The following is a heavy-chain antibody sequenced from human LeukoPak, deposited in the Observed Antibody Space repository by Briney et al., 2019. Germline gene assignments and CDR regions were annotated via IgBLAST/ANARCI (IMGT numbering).Heavy chain of an antibody. D-gene: IGHD6-19*01. V-gene: IGHV3-49*03. CDR2: IRSKAYGGTT. CDR3: TRTYSSGSYYFDY. J-gene: IGHJ4*02. Sequence: SLRLSCAASGFTFSDYYMSWIRQAPGKGLEWVGFIRSKAYGGTTEYAASVKGRFTISRDDSKSIAYLQMNSLKTEDTAVYYCTRTYSSGSYYFDYWGQGTLVTVSS. CDR1: GFTFSDYY.